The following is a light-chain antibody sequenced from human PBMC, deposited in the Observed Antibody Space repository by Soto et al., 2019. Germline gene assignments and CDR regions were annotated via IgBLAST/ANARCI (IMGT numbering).Light chain of an antibody. CDR1: QNIGNY. Sequence: VLTQSPATLSWSPGDTAVLSCRASQNIGNYFAWYQHKPGLPPRLLIYDSSNRATGAPARFSGSGSGPESTLTIASLQAEDFGTYYCQLRTNWPAEFTFGPGTRVDLK. CDR2: DSS. J-gene: IGKJ3*01. CDR3: QLRTNWPAEFT. V-gene: IGKV3-11*01.